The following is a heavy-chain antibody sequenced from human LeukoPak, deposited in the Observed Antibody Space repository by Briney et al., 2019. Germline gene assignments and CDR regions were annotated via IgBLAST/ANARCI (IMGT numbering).Heavy chain of an antibody. V-gene: IGHV3-23*01. CDR1: GFTFSSYA. Sequence: GGSLRLSCAASGFTFSSYAMSWVRQAPGKGLEWVSAISGSGGSTYYADSVKGRFTISRDNSKNTLYLQMNSLRAEDTAVYYCAGTYYYDSSGYYHFDYWGQGTLVTVSS. CDR2: ISGSGGST. CDR3: AGTYYYDSSGYYHFDY. D-gene: IGHD3-22*01. J-gene: IGHJ4*02.